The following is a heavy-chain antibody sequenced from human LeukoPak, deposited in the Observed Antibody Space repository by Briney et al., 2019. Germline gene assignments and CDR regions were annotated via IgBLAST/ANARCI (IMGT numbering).Heavy chain of an antibody. D-gene: IGHD6-13*01. CDR2: INPSGGST. J-gene: IGHJ6*02. Sequence: ASVKVSCKASGYTFTSYYMHWVRQAPGQGLEWMGIINPSGGSTSYAQKFQGRVTMTRDTSTSTVYMELSRLRSDDTAVYYCARSSSWYTYYYYGMDVWGQGTTVTVSS. CDR1: GYTFTSYY. V-gene: IGHV1-46*01. CDR3: ARSSSWYTYYYYGMDV.